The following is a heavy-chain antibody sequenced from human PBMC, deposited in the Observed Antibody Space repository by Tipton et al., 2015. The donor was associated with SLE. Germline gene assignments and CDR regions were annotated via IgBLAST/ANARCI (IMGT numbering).Heavy chain of an antibody. J-gene: IGHJ4*02. Sequence: TLSLTCTVSGGSISSYYWSWIRQPPGKGLEWIGYIYYSGSTNYNPSLKSRVTISVDTSKNQFSLKLSSVTAADTAVYYCARASGGLLPFDYWGQGPLVSVSS. CDR2: IYYSGST. CDR3: ARASGGLLPFDY. D-gene: IGHD3-22*01. V-gene: IGHV4-59*01. CDR1: GGSISSYY.